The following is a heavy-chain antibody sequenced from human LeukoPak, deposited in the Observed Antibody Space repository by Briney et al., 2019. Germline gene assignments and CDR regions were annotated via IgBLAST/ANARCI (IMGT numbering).Heavy chain of an antibody. CDR3: ARERSGYYYYYYMDV. J-gene: IGHJ6*03. Sequence: PSETLSLTCAVYGGSFSGYYWSWIRQPPGKGLEWIGEINHSGSTNYNPYLKSRVTISVDTSKNQFSLKLSSVTAADTAVYYCARERSGYYYYYYMDVWRKGTTVTVSS. D-gene: IGHD3-10*01. V-gene: IGHV4-34*01. CDR1: GGSFSGYY. CDR2: INHSGST.